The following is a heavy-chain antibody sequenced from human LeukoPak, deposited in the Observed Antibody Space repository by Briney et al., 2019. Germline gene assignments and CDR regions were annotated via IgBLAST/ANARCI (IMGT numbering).Heavy chain of an antibody. J-gene: IGHJ4*02. V-gene: IGHV4-59*01. Sequence: SETLSLTCTVSGGSISSYYWSWIRQPPGKGLEWIGYIYYSGSTNYNPSLKSRVTISVDTSKNQFSLKLSSVTAADTAVYYCARLRHDSSGYYRGVLFDYWGQGTLVTVSS. CDR1: GGSISSYY. CDR3: ARLRHDSSGYYRGVLFDY. CDR2: IYYSGST. D-gene: IGHD3-22*01.